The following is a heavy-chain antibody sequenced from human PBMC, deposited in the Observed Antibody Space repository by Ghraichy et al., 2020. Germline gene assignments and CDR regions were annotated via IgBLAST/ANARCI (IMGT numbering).Heavy chain of an antibody. D-gene: IGHD4-11*01. CDR3: ARAIGLYSNYYFDY. V-gene: IGHV4-59*01. J-gene: IGHJ4*02. Sequence: SQTLSLTCTVSAGSISSYYWSWIRRPPGKGLEWIGYISYTGSTNYNPSLKSRVTISVDTSKNHFSLRLSSVTAADTAVYYCARAIGLYSNYYFDYWGQGSLVTVSS. CDR2: ISYTGST. CDR1: AGSISSYY.